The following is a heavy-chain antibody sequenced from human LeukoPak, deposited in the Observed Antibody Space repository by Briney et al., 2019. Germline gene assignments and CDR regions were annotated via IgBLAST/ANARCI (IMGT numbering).Heavy chain of an antibody. Sequence: SETLSLTCAVSGGSFSSGSYYWSWIRQPPGKGLEWIGYIYYSGSTNYNPSLKSRITISVDTSKNQFSLKLSSVTAADTAVYYCARVDGGNSIDSWGQGTLVTVSS. J-gene: IGHJ4*02. D-gene: IGHD4-23*01. CDR2: IYYSGST. V-gene: IGHV4-61*01. CDR3: ARVDGGNSIDS. CDR1: GGSFSSGSYY.